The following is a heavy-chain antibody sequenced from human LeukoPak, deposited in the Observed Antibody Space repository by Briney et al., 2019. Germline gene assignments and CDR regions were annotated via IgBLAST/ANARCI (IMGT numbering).Heavy chain of an antibody. D-gene: IGHD3-10*01. V-gene: IGHV3-48*03. CDR3: ARDLYGSGSYSPSGYFDY. J-gene: IGHJ4*02. CDR1: GFTFSSYE. CDR2: ISSSGSTI. Sequence: GGSLRLSCAAYGFTFSSYEMNWVRQAPGKGLQWVSYISSSGSTIYYADSVKGRFTISRDNAKNSLYLQMNSLRAEDTAVYYCARDLYGSGSYSPSGYFDYWGQGTLVTVSS.